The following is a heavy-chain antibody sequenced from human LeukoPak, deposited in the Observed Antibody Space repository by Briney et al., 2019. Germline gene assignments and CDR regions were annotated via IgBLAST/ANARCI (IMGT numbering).Heavy chain of an antibody. CDR3: ARVYHYDDSSGSSI. J-gene: IGHJ4*02. V-gene: IGHV3-30-3*01. CDR1: GFTFSNYA. D-gene: IGHD3-22*01. CDR2: ISYDGSNK. Sequence: PGRSLRLSCAASGFTFSNYAMHWVRQAPGKRLEWVAIISYDGSNKYYADSVKGRFTISRDNSNNTLYLQMNSLRAEDTITDHCARVYHYDDSSGSSIWGQGTLVTVSS.